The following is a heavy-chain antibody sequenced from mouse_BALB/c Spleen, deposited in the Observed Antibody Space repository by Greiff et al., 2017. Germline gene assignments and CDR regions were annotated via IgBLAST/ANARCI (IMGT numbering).Heavy chain of an antibody. Sequence: LKQPGSELVRPGASVKLSCKASGYTFTSYWMHWVKQRPGQGLEWIGNIYPGSGSTNYDEKFKSKATLTVDTSSSTAYMQLSSLTSEDSAVYYCTRGHYYGYEYFDVWGAGTTVTVSS. CDR2: IYPGSGST. CDR1: GYTFTSYW. J-gene: IGHJ1*01. D-gene: IGHD1-2*01. CDR3: TRGHYYGYEYFDV. V-gene: IGHV1S22*01.